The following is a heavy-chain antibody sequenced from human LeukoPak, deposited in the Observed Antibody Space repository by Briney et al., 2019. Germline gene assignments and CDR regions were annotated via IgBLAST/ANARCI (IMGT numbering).Heavy chain of an antibody. CDR1: GGSISSSSYY. CDR2: IYYSGST. D-gene: IGHD2-15*01. Sequence: PSETLSLTCTVSGGSISSSSYYWGWIRQPPGKGLEWIGSIYYSGSTYYNPSLKSRVTISVDTSKNQFSLKLSSVAAADTAVYYCARATPDWPTSGGAFDIWGQGTMVTVSS. CDR3: ARATPDWPTSGGAFDI. J-gene: IGHJ3*02. V-gene: IGHV4-39*07.